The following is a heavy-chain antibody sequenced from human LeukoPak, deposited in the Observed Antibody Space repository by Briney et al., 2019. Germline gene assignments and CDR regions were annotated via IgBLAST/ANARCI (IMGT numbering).Heavy chain of an antibody. Sequence: ASVKVSCKASGGTFSGYAISWVRQAPGQGLEWMGGIIPIFGTANYAQKFQGRVTITADESTSTAYMELSSLRSEDTAVYYCARVTTIAARRYGSYYGMDVWGQGTTVTVSS. D-gene: IGHD6-6*01. CDR2: IIPIFGTA. J-gene: IGHJ6*02. CDR3: ARVTTIAARRYGSYYGMDV. V-gene: IGHV1-69*13. CDR1: GGTFSGYA.